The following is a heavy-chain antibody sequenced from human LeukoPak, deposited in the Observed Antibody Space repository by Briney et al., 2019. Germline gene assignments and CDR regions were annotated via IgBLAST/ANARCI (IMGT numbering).Heavy chain of an antibody. CDR1: GGSISSGSYY. CDR3: ARGGDILTAFDY. CDR2: IYTSGST. J-gene: IGHJ4*02. D-gene: IGHD3-9*01. V-gene: IGHV4-61*02. Sequence: PSETLSLTCTVSGGSISSGSYYWSWIRQPAGKGLEWVGRIYTSGSTNYNPSLKSRVTISVDTSKNQFSLKLSSVTAADTAVYYCARGGDILTAFDYWGQGTLVTVSS.